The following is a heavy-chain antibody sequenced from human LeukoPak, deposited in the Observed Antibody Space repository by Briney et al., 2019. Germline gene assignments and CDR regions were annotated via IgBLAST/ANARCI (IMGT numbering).Heavy chain of an antibody. V-gene: IGHV3-11*04. D-gene: IGHD3-10*01. Sequence: GGSVRLSCAASGFTFSDYYMSWIRQAPGKGLKWVSYISSSGSTIYYADSVKGRFTISRDNAKNSLYLQMNSLRAEDTAVYYCARVTVLLWFGDYNWFDPWGQGTRVTVSS. J-gene: IGHJ5*02. CDR3: ARVTVLLWFGDYNWFDP. CDR2: ISSSGSTI. CDR1: GFTFSDYY.